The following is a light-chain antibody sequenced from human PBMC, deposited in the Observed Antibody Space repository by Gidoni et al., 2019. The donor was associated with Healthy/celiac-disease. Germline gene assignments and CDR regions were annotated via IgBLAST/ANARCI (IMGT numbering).Light chain of an antibody. CDR3: AAWDDSLNGKV. Sequence: QSVLTQPPSASGTPGQRVTISCSVISSNIGSNTVNWFQQLPGTAPKLLIYSNNQRPSGVLDRFSGSKSGPSASLAISGLQSEDEADYYCAAWDDSLNGKVFGGGTKLTVL. V-gene: IGLV1-44*01. CDR1: SSNIGSNT. CDR2: SNN. J-gene: IGLJ3*02.